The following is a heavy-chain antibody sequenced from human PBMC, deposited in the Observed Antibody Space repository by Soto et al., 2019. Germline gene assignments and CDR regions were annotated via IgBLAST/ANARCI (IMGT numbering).Heavy chain of an antibody. J-gene: IGHJ4*02. CDR2: INSDGSIT. Sequence: GGSLRLSCAASGFTFSSPWIHWVRQAPGKGLVWVSRINSDGSITSYADSVKGRFTISRDNAKNTVYLQMNSLKTEDTGVYYCATGGYFFDYWGQGTLVTVSS. CDR3: ATGGYFFDY. V-gene: IGHV3-74*01. CDR1: GFTFSSPW.